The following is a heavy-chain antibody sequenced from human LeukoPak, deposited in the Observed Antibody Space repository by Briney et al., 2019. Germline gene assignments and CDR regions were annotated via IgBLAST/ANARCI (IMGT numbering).Heavy chain of an antibody. Sequence: SETLSLTCTVSGGSISSYYWSWIRQPPGMGLEWIGYIYYSGSTNYNPSLKSRVTISVDTSKNQFSLKLSSVTAADTAVYYCARDAVAAAGTGWFDPWGQGTLVTVSS. J-gene: IGHJ5*02. D-gene: IGHD6-13*01. V-gene: IGHV4-59*01. CDR3: ARDAVAAAGTGWFDP. CDR2: IYYSGST. CDR1: GGSISSYY.